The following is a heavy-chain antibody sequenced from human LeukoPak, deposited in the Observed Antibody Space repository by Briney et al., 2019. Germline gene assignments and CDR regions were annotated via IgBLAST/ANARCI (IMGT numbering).Heavy chain of an antibody. CDR3: ASLDTAMASGEVDY. CDR2: IIPIFSTA. D-gene: IGHD5-18*01. J-gene: IGHJ4*02. CDR1: GGTFSSYA. Sequence: ASVKVSCKASGGTFSSYAISWVRQAPGQGLEWRGGIIPIFSTANYAQKFHGRVTITADESTSTAYMELSSLRSEDTAVYYCASLDTAMASGEVDYWGQGTLVTVSS. V-gene: IGHV1-69*13.